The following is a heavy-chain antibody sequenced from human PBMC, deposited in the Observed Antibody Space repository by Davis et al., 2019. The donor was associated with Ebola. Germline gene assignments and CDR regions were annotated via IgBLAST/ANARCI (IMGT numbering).Heavy chain of an antibody. CDR3: AKDGPPLRNYGDYGPGDY. V-gene: IGHV3-30*02. Sequence: GESLKISCAASGFTFSSYGMHWVRQAPGKGLEWVAFIRYDGSNKYYADSVKGRFTISRDNSKNTLYLQMNSLRAEDTAVYYCAKDGPPLRNYGDYGPGDYWGQGTLVTVSS. J-gene: IGHJ4*02. CDR2: IRYDGSNK. D-gene: IGHD4-17*01. CDR1: GFTFSSYG.